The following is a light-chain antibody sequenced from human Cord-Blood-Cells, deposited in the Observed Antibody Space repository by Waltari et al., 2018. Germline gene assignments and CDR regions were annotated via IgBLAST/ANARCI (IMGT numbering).Light chain of an antibody. V-gene: IGKV3-20*01. Sequence: EIVLTQSPGTRPLSPGERDTLSCRASQSVSSSYFAWYQQQPGQAPRLLIYGAASRATGIPDRFSGSGSGTDFTLTISRLEPEDFAVYYCQQYGSSPRMYTFGQGTKLEIK. CDR1: QSVSSSY. CDR3: QQYGSSPRMYT. CDR2: GAA. J-gene: IGKJ2*01.